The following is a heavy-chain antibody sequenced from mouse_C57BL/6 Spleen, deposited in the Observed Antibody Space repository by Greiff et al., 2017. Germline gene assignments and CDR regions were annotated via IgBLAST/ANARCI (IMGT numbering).Heavy chain of an antibody. CDR1: GYTFPDYY. Sequence: EVKVHQSGPELVKPGASVKISCKASGYTFPDYYMNWVKQSPGKSLEWIGDINPNNGGNRSNQKFKGKATLTVDKSSSTAYMELRRLTSEDSSVYYCARFPFSGYIDYWGQGTTLTVSS. CDR2: INPNNGGN. D-gene: IGHD1-3*01. CDR3: ARFPFSGYIDY. V-gene: IGHV1-26*01. J-gene: IGHJ2*01.